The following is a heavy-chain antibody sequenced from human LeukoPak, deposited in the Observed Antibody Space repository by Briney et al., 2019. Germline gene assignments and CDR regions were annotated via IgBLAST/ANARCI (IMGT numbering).Heavy chain of an antibody. CDR2: IKEDGSEK. CDR3: ARDERDELRSVSTLEY. Sequence: PGGSLRLSRAASGFTFSNYWMNWVRQAPGKGLQWVANIKEDGSEKYYVDSVKGRFTISRDNAKNSLYLQMNSLRAEDTAVYYCARDERDELRSVSTLEYWGQGTLVTVSS. J-gene: IGHJ4*02. D-gene: IGHD5-24*01. V-gene: IGHV3-7*01. CDR1: GFTFSNYW.